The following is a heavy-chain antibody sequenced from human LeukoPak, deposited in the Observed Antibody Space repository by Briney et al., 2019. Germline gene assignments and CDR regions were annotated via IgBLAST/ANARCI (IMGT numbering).Heavy chain of an antibody. CDR1: GFTFSSYT. J-gene: IGHJ3*02. V-gene: IGHV3-21*04. D-gene: IGHD1-26*01. CDR2: ISTSSSYI. Sequence: PGGSLRLSCAASGFTFSSYTMHWVRQAPGKGLEWVAFISTSSSYIYYADSVKGRFTISRDNAKKSLYLQMNSLRAEDTAVYYCAKGGWELLAGVFDIWGQGTMVTVSS. CDR3: AKGGWELLAGVFDI.